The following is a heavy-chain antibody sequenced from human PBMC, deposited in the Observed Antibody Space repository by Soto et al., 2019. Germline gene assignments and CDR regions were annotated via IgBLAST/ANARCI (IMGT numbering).Heavy chain of an antibody. J-gene: IGHJ4*02. Sequence: SETLSLTCSVSGVSTSNHYWTWIRKPPGQGPEWIGCIYYRGTTNYNASFNSRVTISVDTSKNQFSLKLTSVTTADTAVYYCARGGGSPYHDHEFDYGGQGILFTVSS. D-gene: IGHD2-2*01. CDR1: GVSTSNHY. CDR3: ARGGGSPYHDHEFDY. CDR2: IYYRGTT. V-gene: IGHV4-59*11.